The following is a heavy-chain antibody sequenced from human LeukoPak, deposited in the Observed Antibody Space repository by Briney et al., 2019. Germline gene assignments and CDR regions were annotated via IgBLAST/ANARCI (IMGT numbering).Heavy chain of an antibody. Sequence: SETLSLTCTVSDGSISSYYWSWIRQPPGKGLEWIGYIYYSGSTNYNPSLKSRVTISVDTSKNQFSLKLSSVTAADTAVYYCARRGSGYDHFDYWGQGTLVTVSS. CDR1: DGSISSYY. J-gene: IGHJ4*02. CDR3: ARRGSGYDHFDY. V-gene: IGHV4-59*08. CDR2: IYYSGST. D-gene: IGHD5-12*01.